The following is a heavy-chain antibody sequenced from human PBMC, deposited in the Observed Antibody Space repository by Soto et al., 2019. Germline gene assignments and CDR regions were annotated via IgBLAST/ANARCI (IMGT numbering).Heavy chain of an antibody. CDR1: GGSVGSGDYY. J-gene: IGHJ4*02. V-gene: IGHV4-30-4*01. Sequence: QVQLQESGPGLVKPSQTVSLTCTVSGGSVGSGDYYWSWIRQPPGNGLEWIGHIHYSGSTYYTPPFESRVTISLDAPKNQFSLTLRSVTAADSAVYYCARASLLEQLGYWGPGTQVTVSS. D-gene: IGHD6-13*01. CDR2: IHYSGST. CDR3: ARASLLEQLGY.